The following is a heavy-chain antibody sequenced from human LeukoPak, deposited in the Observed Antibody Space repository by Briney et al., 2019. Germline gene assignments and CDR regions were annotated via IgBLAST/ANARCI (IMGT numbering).Heavy chain of an antibody. CDR3: TRESGPYCPFGY. CDR1: RGSISSNNW. D-gene: IGHD1-26*01. V-gene: IGHV4-4*02. Sequence: PSETLSLTCAVSRGSISSNNWWSWVRQPPGQGLEWIGEISLTGRTNYNPSLIGRVIMSLDESRNQLSLTLTSVTAADTAMYYCTRESGPYCPFGYWGQGTLVVVPS. CDR2: ISLTGRT. J-gene: IGHJ4*02.